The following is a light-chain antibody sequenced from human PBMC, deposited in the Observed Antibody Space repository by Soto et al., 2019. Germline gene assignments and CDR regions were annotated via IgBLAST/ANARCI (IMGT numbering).Light chain of an antibody. CDR3: QQYGSSLF. CDR1: QSVSSSY. J-gene: IGKJ2*01. Sequence: EIVLTQSPGTLSLSPGETATLSCRASQSVSSSYLAWYQQKPGQAPRLLIYGASSRATGIPDRFSGSGSGTDFALTISRLEPEDFAVYYCQQYGSSLFFGQGTKLEIK. CDR2: GAS. V-gene: IGKV3-20*01.